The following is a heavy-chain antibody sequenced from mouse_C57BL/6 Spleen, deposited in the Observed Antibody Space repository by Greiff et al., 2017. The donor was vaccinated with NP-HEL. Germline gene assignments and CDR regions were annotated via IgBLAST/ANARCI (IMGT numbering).Heavy chain of an antibody. D-gene: IGHD2-4*01. Sequence: VKLQESGAELVRPGTSVKVSCKASGYAFTNYLIEWVKQRPGQGLEWIGVINPGSGGTNYNEKFKGKATLTADKSSSTAYMQLSSLTSEDSAVYFCARGDYDYDEAWFAYWGQGTLVTVSA. J-gene: IGHJ3*01. V-gene: IGHV1-54*01. CDR1: GYAFTNYL. CDR2: INPGSGGT. CDR3: ARGDYDYDEAWFAY.